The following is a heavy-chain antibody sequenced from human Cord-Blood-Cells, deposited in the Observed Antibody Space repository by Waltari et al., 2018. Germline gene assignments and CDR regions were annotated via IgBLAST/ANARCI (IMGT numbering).Heavy chain of an antibody. D-gene: IGHD6-19*01. CDR1: GGPISSYY. CDR2: IYTSGST. V-gene: IGHV4-4*07. Sequence: QVQLQESGPGLVKPSETLSLTCTVPGGPISSYYWRWNRQAAGKGLEWIGRIYTSGSTNYNPSLKSRVTMSVDTSKNQFSLKLSSVTAADTAVYYCARSYSSGRGAWGAWDIWGQGTMVTVSS. J-gene: IGHJ3*02. CDR3: ARSYSSGRGAWGAWDI.